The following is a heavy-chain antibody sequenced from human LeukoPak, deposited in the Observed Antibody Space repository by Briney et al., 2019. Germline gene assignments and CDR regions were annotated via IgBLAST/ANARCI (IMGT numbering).Heavy chain of an antibody. CDR3: ARDRRVGNSGSYFRWFDP. J-gene: IGHJ5*02. CDR1: GGSLSGYY. Sequence: PSETLSLTCALYGGSLSGYYWRGIRQPPGKGLEWIGEINHRGSTNYNPSVKSRVTISVDTSNNQFSLKLSSVTAADTAVYYCARDRRVGNSGSYFRWFDPWGQGTLVTVSS. D-gene: IGHD1-26*01. CDR2: INHRGST. V-gene: IGHV4-34*01.